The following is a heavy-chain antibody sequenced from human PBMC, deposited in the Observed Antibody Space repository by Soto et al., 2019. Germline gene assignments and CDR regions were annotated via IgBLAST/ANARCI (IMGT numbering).Heavy chain of an antibody. CDR1: GFTFSSYA. V-gene: IGHV3-30-3*01. D-gene: IGHD1-1*01. CDR2: ISYDGSNK. Sequence: QVQLVESGGGVVQPGRSLRLSCAASGFTFSSYAMHWVRQAPGKGLEWVAVISYDGSNKYYADSVKGRFTISRVNSKNTLYLQMNSLRAEDTAVYSCARPLWRNDDNWGYFDLWGRGTLVTVSS. J-gene: IGHJ2*01. CDR3: ARPLWRNDDNWGYFDL.